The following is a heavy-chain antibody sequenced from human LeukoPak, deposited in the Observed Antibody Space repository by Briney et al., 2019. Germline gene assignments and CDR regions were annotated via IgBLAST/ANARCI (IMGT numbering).Heavy chain of an antibody. CDR1: GFTVSSNY. CDR2: ISSSGSTI. J-gene: IGHJ3*02. D-gene: IGHD3-16*02. CDR3: AREIYDYVWGSYRQPTTGAFDI. Sequence: GGSLRLSCAASGFTVSSNYMNWVRQAPGKGLEWVSYISSSGSTIYYADSVKGRFTISRDNAKNSLYLQMNSLRAEDTAVYYCAREIYDYVWGSYRQPTTGAFDIWGQGTMVTVSS. V-gene: IGHV3-48*03.